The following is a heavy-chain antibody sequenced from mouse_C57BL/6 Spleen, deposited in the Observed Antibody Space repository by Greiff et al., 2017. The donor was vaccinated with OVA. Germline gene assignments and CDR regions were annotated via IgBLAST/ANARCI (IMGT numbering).Heavy chain of an antibody. D-gene: IGHD1-3*01. CDR2: IYPGDGDT. Sequence: QVQLQQSGAELVKPGASVKISCKASGYAFSSYWMNWVKQRPGKGLEWIGQIYPGDGDTNYNGKFKGKATLTADKSSSTAYMQLSSLTSEDSAVYFCARDSAQRDMDYWGQGTSVTVSS. V-gene: IGHV1-80*01. CDR1: GYAFSSYW. CDR3: ARDSAQRDMDY. J-gene: IGHJ4*01.